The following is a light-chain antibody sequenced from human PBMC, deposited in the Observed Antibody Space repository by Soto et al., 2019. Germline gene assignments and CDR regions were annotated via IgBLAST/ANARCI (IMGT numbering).Light chain of an antibody. J-gene: IGLJ2*01. CDR1: SSNIGAGYD. CDR3: QSHDSSLSGHVV. V-gene: IGLV1-40*01. Sequence: QSVLTQPPSVSGAPGQRVTISCTGRSSNIGAGYDVHWYQQLPGTAPKLLIYGNNNRPSGVTDRFAGSKSGTSASLAITGLQAEDEADYYCQSHDSSLSGHVVFGGGTKLTVL. CDR2: GNN.